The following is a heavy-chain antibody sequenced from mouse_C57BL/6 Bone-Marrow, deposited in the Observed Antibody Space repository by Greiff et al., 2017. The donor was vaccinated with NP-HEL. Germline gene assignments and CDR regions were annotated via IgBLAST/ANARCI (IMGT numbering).Heavy chain of an antibody. CDR2: INPSNGGT. D-gene: IGHD1-1*01. V-gene: IGHV1-53*01. Sequence: VQLQQSGTELVKPGASVKLSCKASGYTFTSYWMHWVKQRPGQGLEWIGNINPSNGGTNYNEKFKSKATLTVDKSSSTAYMQLSSLTSEDSAVYYCAREGVITTVVARFYYAMDYWGQGTSVTVSS. J-gene: IGHJ4*01. CDR1: GYTFTSYW. CDR3: AREGVITTVVARFYYAMDY.